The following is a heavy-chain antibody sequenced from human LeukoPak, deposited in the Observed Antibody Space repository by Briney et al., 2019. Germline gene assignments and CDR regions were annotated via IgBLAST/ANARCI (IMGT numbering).Heavy chain of an antibody. Sequence: SLRLSCAASGLTFSSYAISSVRQAGGKWLGWVSGISVSGGYTYYADSVKGRFTISRDNSKNTLYLQMNSLRAEDTAVYYCAKDGSGYCSGGSCHVHVLYWGQGTLVTVSS. CDR3: AKDGSGYCSGGSCHVHVLY. CDR1: GLTFSSYA. D-gene: IGHD2-15*01. V-gene: IGHV3-23*01. CDR2: ISVSGGYT. J-gene: IGHJ4*02.